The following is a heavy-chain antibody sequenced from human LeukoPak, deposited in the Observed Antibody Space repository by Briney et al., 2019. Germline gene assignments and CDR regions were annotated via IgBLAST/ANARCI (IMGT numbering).Heavy chain of an antibody. CDR3: ARGARGAPSHFDY. CDR2: MNANSGNT. J-gene: IGHJ4*02. CDR1: GYTFTSYD. D-gene: IGHD3-10*01. Sequence: GASVKVSCKASGYTFTSYDLNWVRQATGQGLEWMGWMNANSGNTGYAQKFQGRVTMTRNTSISTAYMELSSLRSEDTAVYYCARGARGAPSHFDYWGQGALVTVSS. V-gene: IGHV1-8*01.